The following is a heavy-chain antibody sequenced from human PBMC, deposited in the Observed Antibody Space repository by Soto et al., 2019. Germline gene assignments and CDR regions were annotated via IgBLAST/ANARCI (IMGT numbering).Heavy chain of an antibody. D-gene: IGHD3-16*01. CDR2: TSDDGSDK. CDR3: ARWGTTGGLDV. J-gene: IGHJ1*01. Sequence: QVQLVESGGGVVQPGTSLRVSCVGSGFTFRSYVIHWVRQAPGKRLEWVALTSDDGSDKYYDDSVRGRFTISRDNSRNTVDLQMDSLRLEDTALYYCARWGTTGGLDVWGQGTLVSVSS. CDR1: GFTFRSYV. V-gene: IGHV3-30*19.